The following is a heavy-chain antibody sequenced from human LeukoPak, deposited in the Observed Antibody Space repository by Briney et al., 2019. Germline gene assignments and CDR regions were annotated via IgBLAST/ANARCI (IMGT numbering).Heavy chain of an antibody. CDR2: IYPGDSDT. Sequence: GESLKISCKGSGYSFTSYWIGWVRQMPGKGLEWMGIIYPGDSDTRYSPSFQSQVTISADKSISTAYLQWSSLKASDTAMYYCARRPSIVGATIWYFDLWGRGTLVTVSS. CDR3: ARRPSIVGATIWYFDL. V-gene: IGHV5-51*01. D-gene: IGHD1-26*01. CDR1: GYSFTSYW. J-gene: IGHJ2*01.